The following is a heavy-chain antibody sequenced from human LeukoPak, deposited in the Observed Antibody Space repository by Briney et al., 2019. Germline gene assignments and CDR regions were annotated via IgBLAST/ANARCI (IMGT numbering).Heavy chain of an antibody. V-gene: IGHV3-21*04. J-gene: IGHJ4*02. CDR2: ISSSSTSI. Sequence: PGGSLRLSCAASGFTFSSYTMNWVRQAPGKGLEWVSSISSSSTSIYYADSVRGRFTISRANAKNSLYLQMNSLRADDTAVYYCARGDLAVAGTFPNDYWGQGTLVTVSS. CDR1: GFTFSSYT. D-gene: IGHD6-19*01. CDR3: ARGDLAVAGTFPNDY.